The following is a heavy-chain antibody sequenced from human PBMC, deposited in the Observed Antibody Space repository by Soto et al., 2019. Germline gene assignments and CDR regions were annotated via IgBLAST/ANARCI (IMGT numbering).Heavy chain of an antibody. V-gene: IGHV1-18*01. CDR3: ARDRSTIFGVVITADYYYGMDV. Sequence: AASVKVSCTASGYTFTSYGISWVRQAPGQGLEWMGWISAYNGNTNYAQKFQGRVTITADESTSTAYMELSSLRSEDTAVYYCARDRSTIFGVVITADYYYGMDVWGQGTTVTVSS. D-gene: IGHD3-3*01. CDR1: GYTFTSYG. J-gene: IGHJ6*02. CDR2: ISAYNGNT.